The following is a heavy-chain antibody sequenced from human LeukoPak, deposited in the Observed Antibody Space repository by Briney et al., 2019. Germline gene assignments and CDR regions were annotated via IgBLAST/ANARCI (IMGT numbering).Heavy chain of an antibody. J-gene: IGHJ4*02. CDR3: ARERAGSGYEYHPFDY. D-gene: IGHD5-12*01. Sequence: ASVKVSCTASGYTFTGYYMHWVRQAPGQGLEWMGWINPNSGGTNYAQKFQGRVTMTRDTSISTAYMELSRLRSDDTAVYYCARERAGSGYEYHPFDYWGQGTLVTVSS. CDR1: GYTFTGYY. V-gene: IGHV1-2*02. CDR2: INPNSGGT.